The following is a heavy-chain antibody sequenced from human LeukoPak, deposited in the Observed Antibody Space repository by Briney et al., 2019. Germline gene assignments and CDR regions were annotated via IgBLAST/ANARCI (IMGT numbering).Heavy chain of an antibody. CDR3: ARGVSNAFDI. CDR1: GYTFTSDV. V-gene: IGHV1-8*01. CDR2: MNPNSGNT. J-gene: IGHJ3*02. Sequence: ASVKVSCKASGYTFTSDVINWVRQATGQGLGWMGWMNPNSGNTGYAQKFQGSVTMTRNTSISTAYMELSSLRSEDTAVYYCARGVSNAFDIWGQGTMVTVSS.